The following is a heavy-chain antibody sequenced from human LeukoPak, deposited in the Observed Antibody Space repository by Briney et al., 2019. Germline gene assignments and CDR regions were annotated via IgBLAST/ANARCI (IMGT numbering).Heavy chain of an antibody. V-gene: IGHV1-8*01. J-gene: IGHJ4*02. CDR3: ARMGDSSRKDVDY. Sequence: ASVKVSCKASGYTFTSYDINWVRQATGQGLEWMGWMDPNSGNTGYAQKFQGRVTMTRNTSISTAYMELSSLRSEDTAVYYCARMGDSSRKDVDYWGQGTLVTVSS. CDR2: MDPNSGNT. CDR1: GYTFTSYD. D-gene: IGHD6-13*01.